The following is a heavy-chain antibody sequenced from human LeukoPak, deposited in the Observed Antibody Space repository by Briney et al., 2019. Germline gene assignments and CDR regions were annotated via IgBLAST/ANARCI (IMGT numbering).Heavy chain of an antibody. Sequence: PSETLSLTCTVSGGSISSGDYYWSWIRQPPGKGLAWIGYIYYSGSTYYNPSLKSRVTISLDTSKNQFSLKLSSVTAADTAVYYCARELGYCSGGSCYKDWYFDLWGRGTLVTVSS. CDR3: ARELGYCSGGSCYKDWYFDL. CDR2: IYYSGST. D-gene: IGHD2-15*01. J-gene: IGHJ2*01. CDR1: GGSISSGDYY. V-gene: IGHV4-30-4*01.